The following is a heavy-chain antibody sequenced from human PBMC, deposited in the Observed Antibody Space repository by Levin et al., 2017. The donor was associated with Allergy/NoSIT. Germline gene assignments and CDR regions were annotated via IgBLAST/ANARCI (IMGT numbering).Heavy chain of an antibody. J-gene: IGHJ4*02. V-gene: IGHV3-11*01. D-gene: IGHD4-17*01. Sequence: GGSLRLSCAASGFTFTDYYMSWIRQAPGKGLEWLSYISSSGSTIYYADSVKGRFTISRDNAKNSLSLQMNSLRAEDTAVYYCARERYGDYFENWGQGTLVTVSS. CDR3: ARERYGDYFEN. CDR2: ISSSGSTI. CDR1: GFTFTDYY.